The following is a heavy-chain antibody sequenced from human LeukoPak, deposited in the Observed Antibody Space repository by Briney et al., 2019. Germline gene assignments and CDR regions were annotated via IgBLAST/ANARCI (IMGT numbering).Heavy chain of an antibody. CDR3: ARQQRHSSGWSLDY. V-gene: IGHV4-39*01. Sequence: PSETLSLTCTVSGVSINSSGYFWGLIRQPPGKGLEWVGTIYYSGSTYYNPSLRSRITISVDTAHVQFSLKLSSDSADCRSMWRCARQQRHSSGWSLDYWGQGTLVTVSS. J-gene: IGHJ4*02. CDR2: IYYSGST. D-gene: IGHD6-19*01. CDR1: GVSINSSGYF.